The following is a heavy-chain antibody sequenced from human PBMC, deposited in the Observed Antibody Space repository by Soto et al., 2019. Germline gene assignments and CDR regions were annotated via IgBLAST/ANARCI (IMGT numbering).Heavy chain of an antibody. CDR1: GFAFSSYA. V-gene: IGHV3-23*01. Sequence: PGVSLRLSCAASGFAFSSYALTWVRQAPGKGLKWVSGISPGGDSTHYADSVKGRFTISRDNSKNTLYLQMNSLRAEDTAVYYCAKDRGYCSGGSCYRHPNYYGMDVWGQGTTVTVSS. J-gene: IGHJ6*02. CDR2: ISPGGDST. D-gene: IGHD2-15*01. CDR3: AKDRGYCSGGSCYRHPNYYGMDV.